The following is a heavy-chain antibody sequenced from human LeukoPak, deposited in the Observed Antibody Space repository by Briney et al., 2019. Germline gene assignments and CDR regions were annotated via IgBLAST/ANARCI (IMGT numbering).Heavy chain of an antibody. V-gene: IGHV4-34*01. CDR1: GGSISSYY. Sequence: SETLSLTCTVSGGSISSYYWSWIRKPPGKGLEWVGEVHHSGTTNYNPSLKSRVTLSVDTSKNQFSLRLSSVTAADTAIYYCARGAYCSSINCYGFDYWGQGTQVTASS. J-gene: IGHJ4*02. CDR3: ARGAYCSSINCYGFDY. D-gene: IGHD2-2*01. CDR2: VHHSGTT.